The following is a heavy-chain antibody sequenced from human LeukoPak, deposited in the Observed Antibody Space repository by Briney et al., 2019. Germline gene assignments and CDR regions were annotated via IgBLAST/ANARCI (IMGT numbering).Heavy chain of an antibody. D-gene: IGHD2-8*02. CDR1: GFTVSTNY. V-gene: IGHV3-74*01. J-gene: IGHJ4*02. CDR2: INSDGSTT. Sequence: PGGSLRLSCAASGFTVSTNYMSWVRQAPGKGLVWVSRINSDGSTTTYADSVKGRFTISRDNAKNTLYLQMNSLRAEDTAVYYCARGTGYFLFDYWGQGTLVTVSS. CDR3: ARGTGYFLFDY.